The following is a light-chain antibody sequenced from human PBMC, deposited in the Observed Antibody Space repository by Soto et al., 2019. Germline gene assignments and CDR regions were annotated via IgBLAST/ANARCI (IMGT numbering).Light chain of an antibody. CDR3: QQRSNWLFT. J-gene: IGKJ3*01. V-gene: IGKV3-11*01. CDR2: DAS. CDR1: QSVSSY. Sequence: EIVLTQSPATLSLSPGERATLSCRASQSVSSYLAWYQQKPGQAPRLLIYDASNRATGIPARFSGSGSGTDFLNTIRSLEPEDFAVYYCQQRSNWLFTFGPGTKVHIK.